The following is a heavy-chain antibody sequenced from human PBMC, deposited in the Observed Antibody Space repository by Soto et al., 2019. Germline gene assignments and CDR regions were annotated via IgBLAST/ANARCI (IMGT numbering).Heavy chain of an antibody. D-gene: IGHD5-18*01. CDR2: INAGNGNT. Sequence: QVQLVQSGAEVKKPGASVKVSCKASGYTFTSYAMHWVRQAPGQRLEWMGWINAGNGNTKYSQKFQGRVTITRDTSASTAYMELSRLRSDDTAVYYCARDPVFSYGYQWGQGTLVTVSS. V-gene: IGHV1-3*01. CDR3: ARDPVFSYGYQ. CDR1: GYTFTSYA. J-gene: IGHJ4*02.